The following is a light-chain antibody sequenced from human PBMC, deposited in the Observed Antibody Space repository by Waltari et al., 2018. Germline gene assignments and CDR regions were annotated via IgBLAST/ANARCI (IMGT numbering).Light chain of an antibody. CDR1: ILAKRY. CDR3: YSAADNNRQV. Sequence: SYELTQPSSVSVSPGQTARITCSGDILAKRYARWFQQKPGQAPVVVIYKDSERPSGIPERVACSNSGTTVTLTSSGAQVEDDADYDCYSAADNNRQVFGGGTKLTVL. V-gene: IGLV3-27*01. J-gene: IGLJ3*02. CDR2: KDS.